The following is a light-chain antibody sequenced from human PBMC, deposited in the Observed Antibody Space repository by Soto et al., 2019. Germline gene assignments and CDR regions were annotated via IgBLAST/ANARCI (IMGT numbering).Light chain of an antibody. CDR1: SSNIRAGYD. CDR3: QSYDSSLSGNEV. J-gene: IGLJ2*01. V-gene: IGLV1-40*01. Sequence: QSVLTQPPSVSGAPGQRVTISCTGSSSNIRAGYDVHWYQQLPGTAPKLLIYGNSNRPSGVPDRFSGSKSGTSASLAITGLQADDEADYYCQSYDSSLSGNEVFGGRTKLTVL. CDR2: GNS.